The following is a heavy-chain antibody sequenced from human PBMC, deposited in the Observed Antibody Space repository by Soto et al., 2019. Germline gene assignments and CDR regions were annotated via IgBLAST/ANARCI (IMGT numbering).Heavy chain of an antibody. CDR2: INAGNGNT. CDR3: ARSAPPIDY. Sequence: QVQLVQSGAEVKKPGASVKVSCKASGYIFTSYVMEWVRQAPGQRLEWMGWINAGNGNTKYSQKFQGRVTITRDTSANTAYMGLGSLRSEDTAVYYCARSAPPIDYWGQGTLVTVSS. V-gene: IGHV1-3*01. J-gene: IGHJ4*02. CDR1: GYIFTSYV.